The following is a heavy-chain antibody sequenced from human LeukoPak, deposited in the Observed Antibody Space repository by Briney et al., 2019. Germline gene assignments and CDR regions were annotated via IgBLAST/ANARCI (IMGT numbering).Heavy chain of an antibody. CDR3: ARYDFWSGYYFDY. D-gene: IGHD3-3*01. Sequence: SVKVSCKASGGTFSSYTISWVRQAPGQGIEWMGRIIPILGIANYAQKFHGRVTITADKSTSTAYMELSSLRSEDTAVYYCARYDFWSGYYFDYWGQGTLVTVSS. CDR1: GGTFSSYT. CDR2: IIPILGIA. V-gene: IGHV1-69*02. J-gene: IGHJ4*02.